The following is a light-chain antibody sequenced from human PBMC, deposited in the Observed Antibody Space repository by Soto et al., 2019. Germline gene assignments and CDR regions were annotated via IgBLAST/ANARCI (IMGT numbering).Light chain of an antibody. Sequence: SSELTQPPSVSVAPGKTARITCGGNNIGSESVHWYQHRPGQAPVLVINYDSDRPSGIPERFSGSNSGNTATLTISRVEAGDEADYYCQVWDSSGDHLVVFGGGTKLTVL. CDR3: QVWDSSGDHLVV. CDR1: NIGSES. V-gene: IGLV3-21*04. CDR2: YDS. J-gene: IGLJ2*01.